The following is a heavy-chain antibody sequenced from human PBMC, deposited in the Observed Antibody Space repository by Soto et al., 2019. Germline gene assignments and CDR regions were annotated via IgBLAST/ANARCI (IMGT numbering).Heavy chain of an antibody. V-gene: IGHV1-2*02. D-gene: IGHD3-22*01. CDR1: GYTFTGYY. Sequence: ASVKVSCKATGYTFTGYYMHWLRQAPGQGLELMGWINPNSGGTNYAQKFQGRVTMTRDTSISTAYMELSRLRSDDTAVYYCARSGRFYYYDSSGSDDAFDIWGQGTMVTVSS. J-gene: IGHJ3*02. CDR2: INPNSGGT. CDR3: ARSGRFYYYDSSGSDDAFDI.